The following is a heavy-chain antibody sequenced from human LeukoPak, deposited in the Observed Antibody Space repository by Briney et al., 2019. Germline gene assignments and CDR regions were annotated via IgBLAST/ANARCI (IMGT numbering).Heavy chain of an antibody. CDR2: ISYDGSNK. Sequence: GGSLRLSCAASGFTFSDYYMSWIRQAPGKGLEWVAVISYDGSNKYYADSVKGRFTISRDNSKNTLYLQMNSLRAEDTAVYYCARLSSGDSSGFDYWGQGTLVTVSS. D-gene: IGHD6-19*01. CDR1: GFTFSDYY. J-gene: IGHJ4*02. V-gene: IGHV3-30*03. CDR3: ARLSSGDSSGFDY.